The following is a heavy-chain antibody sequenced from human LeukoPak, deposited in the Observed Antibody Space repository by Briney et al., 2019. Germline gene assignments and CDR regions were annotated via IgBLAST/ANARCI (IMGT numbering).Heavy chain of an antibody. CDR2: ISGSGGST. CDR1: GFTFSSYA. Sequence: GGSLRLSCAASGFTFSSYAMSWVRQAPGKGLEWVSAISGSGGSTYYADSVKGRFTISRDNVKNSLHLQMNSLRVEDTAVYYCARGDCRSSSCSSSFWGQGTLVTVSS. J-gene: IGHJ4*02. D-gene: IGHD2-2*01. CDR3: ARGDCRSSSCSSSF. V-gene: IGHV3-23*01.